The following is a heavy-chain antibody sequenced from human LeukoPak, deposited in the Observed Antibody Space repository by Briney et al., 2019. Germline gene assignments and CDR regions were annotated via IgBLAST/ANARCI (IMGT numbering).Heavy chain of an antibody. J-gene: IGHJ4*02. Sequence: ASVKVSCKASDYTFSSHDISWVRQAPGQGLEWMGYISVHNGDTKYAQKLQGRVTMTTDTSTSTAYMELRSLKSDDTAVYYCALYSSAWYSNYWGRETLVTVSS. CDR1: DYTFSSHD. D-gene: IGHD6-19*01. CDR2: ISVHNGDT. V-gene: IGHV1-18*01. CDR3: ALYSSAWYSNY.